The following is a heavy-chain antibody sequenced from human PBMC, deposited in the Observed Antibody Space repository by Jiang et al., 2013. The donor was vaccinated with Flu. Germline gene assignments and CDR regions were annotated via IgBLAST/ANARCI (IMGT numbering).Heavy chain of an antibody. Sequence: KASGYTFRNHFIHWVRQAPGQGLELMGIINPTGGSTSYAQKFQGRLTMTRDTFTNTVNMELSSLLSEDTAVYYCARDRAYYYDSSGSQGGMDVWGQGTTVTVSS. D-gene: IGHD3-22*01. J-gene: IGHJ6*02. CDR3: ARDRAYYYDSSGSQGGMDV. CDR2: INPTGGST. V-gene: IGHV1-46*01. CDR1: GYTFRNHF.